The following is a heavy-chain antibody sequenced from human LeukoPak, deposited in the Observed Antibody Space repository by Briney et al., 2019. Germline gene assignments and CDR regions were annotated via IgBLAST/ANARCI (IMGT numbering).Heavy chain of an antibody. CDR2: ISSSSSNI. Sequence: GGSLRLSCAASGFDFSTYYLNWVRQAPGKGLEWVSSISSSSSNIFYSDLVKGRFTISRDNAKNSLYLQMNNLSAEGTAAYYCARYYSFGWHTFDYWGQGTLVTVSS. J-gene: IGHJ4*02. CDR3: ARYYSFGWHTFDY. V-gene: IGHV3-21*01. D-gene: IGHD6-19*01. CDR1: GFDFSTYY.